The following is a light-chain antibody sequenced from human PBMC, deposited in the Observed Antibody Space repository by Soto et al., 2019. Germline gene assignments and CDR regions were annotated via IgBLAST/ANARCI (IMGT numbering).Light chain of an antibody. CDR1: QSISSY. V-gene: IGKV1-39*01. CDR2: AAP. CDR3: LQSYSTPRT. Sequence: DIQMAQSPSSLSASVGDRVTITCRAGQSISSYLNWYQQKPGKAPKLLIYAAPSLQSGVPSRFSGSLSGTDFTLTISSLQPEDFATYCCLQSYSTPRTFGQGTKVDIK. J-gene: IGKJ1*01.